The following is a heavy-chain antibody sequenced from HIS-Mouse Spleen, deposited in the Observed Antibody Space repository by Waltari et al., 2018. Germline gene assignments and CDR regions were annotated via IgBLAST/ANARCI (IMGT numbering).Heavy chain of an antibody. Sequence: QVQLQQWGAGLLKPSETLSLTCAVYGGSFSGYYWSWIRQPPGKGLEWIGEINNSGSTNSNPSLKSRVTISVDPSKYQFSLKLSSVTAADTAVYYCARVLAAAGQSYYFDYWGQGTLVTVSS. V-gene: IGHV4-34*01. D-gene: IGHD6-13*01. CDR3: ARVLAAAGQSYYFDY. J-gene: IGHJ4*02. CDR1: GGSFSGYY. CDR2: INNSGST.